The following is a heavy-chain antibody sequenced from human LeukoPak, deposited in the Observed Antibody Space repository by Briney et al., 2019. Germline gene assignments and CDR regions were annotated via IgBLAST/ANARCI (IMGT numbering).Heavy chain of an antibody. J-gene: IGHJ6*02. V-gene: IGHV4-59*01. Sequence: PSETLSLTCTVSGGSISSYYWSWIRQPPGKGLEWIGYIYYSGSTNYNPSLKSRVTISVDTSKNQFSLKLSSVTAADTAVYYCARDFLGYCSGGSCYRSYGMDVWGQGTTVTVSS. CDR2: IYYSGST. D-gene: IGHD2-15*01. CDR1: GGSISSYY. CDR3: ARDFLGYCSGGSCYRSYGMDV.